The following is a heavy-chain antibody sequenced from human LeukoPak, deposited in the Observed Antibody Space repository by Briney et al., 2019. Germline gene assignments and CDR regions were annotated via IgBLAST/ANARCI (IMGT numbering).Heavy chain of an antibody. CDR3: ARTCSSSSCYMVH. CDR1: GYTFANVG. J-gene: IGHJ4*02. D-gene: IGHD2-2*02. V-gene: IGHV1-18*01. CDR2: ISVYNGNT. Sequence: ASVKVACKASGYTFANVGITWVRQAPGQGLEWMGWISVYNGNTNYAQNLRGRVTLTTDTSTSTAYMELRSLRSDDTALYYCARTCSSSSCYMVHWGQGTLVPVSS.